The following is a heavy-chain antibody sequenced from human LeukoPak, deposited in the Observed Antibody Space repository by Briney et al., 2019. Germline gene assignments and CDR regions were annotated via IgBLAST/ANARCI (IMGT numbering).Heavy chain of an antibody. CDR3: ARHSGPGSYNWFDP. CDR1: GFTFSNAW. CDR2: IYSGGST. J-gene: IGHJ5*02. V-gene: IGHV3-66*04. Sequence: GGSLRLSCAASGFTFSNAWMSWVRQAPGKGLEWVSVIYSGGSTYYADSVKGRFTISRDTSKNTLYLQMNSLRAEDTAVYYCARHSGPGSYNWFDPWGQGTLVTVSS. D-gene: IGHD3-10*01.